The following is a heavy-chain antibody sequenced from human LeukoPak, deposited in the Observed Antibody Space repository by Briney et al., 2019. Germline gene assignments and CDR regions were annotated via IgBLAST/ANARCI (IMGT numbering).Heavy chain of an antibody. Sequence: SETLSLTCTVSGGSISSGDYYWSWIRQPPGKGLEWIGYIYYSGSTYYNPSLKSRVTISVGTSKNQFSLKLSSVTAADTAVYYCARGYAFYGMDVWGQGTTVTVSS. J-gene: IGHJ6*02. D-gene: IGHD2-2*01. V-gene: IGHV4-30-4*01. CDR2: IYYSGST. CDR3: ARGYAFYGMDV. CDR1: GGSISSGDYY.